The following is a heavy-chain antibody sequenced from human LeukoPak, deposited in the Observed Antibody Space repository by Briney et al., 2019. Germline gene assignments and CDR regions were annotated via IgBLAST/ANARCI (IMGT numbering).Heavy chain of an antibody. CDR1: GYTLTSYD. CDR3: ARGILRQQLVHTY. Sequence: ASVKVSCKASGYTLTSYDINWVRQATGQGLEWMGWMNPNSGNTGYAQKFQGRVTMTRNTSISTAYMELSSLRSEDTAVYYCARGILRQQLVHTYWGQGTLVTVSS. CDR2: MNPNSGNT. V-gene: IGHV1-8*01. J-gene: IGHJ4*02. D-gene: IGHD6-13*01.